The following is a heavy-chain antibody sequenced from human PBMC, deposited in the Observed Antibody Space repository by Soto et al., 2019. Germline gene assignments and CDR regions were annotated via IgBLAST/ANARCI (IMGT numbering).Heavy chain of an antibody. J-gene: IGHJ2*01. CDR1: GFTFNTYS. Sequence: EVQLVESGGGLVRPGGSLRLSCAASGFTFNTYSMSWVRQAPGKGLEWVSSISSSNDYIYYADSVQGRFAISTDNPKNSLFLQMSSLRAEDTAVYYCARLSVTRYFDLWGRGTLVTVSS. V-gene: IGHV3-21*01. CDR2: ISSSNDYI. D-gene: IGHD4-17*01. CDR3: ARLSVTRYFDL.